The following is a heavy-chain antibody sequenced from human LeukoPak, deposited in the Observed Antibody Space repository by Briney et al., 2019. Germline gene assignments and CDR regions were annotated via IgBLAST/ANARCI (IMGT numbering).Heavy chain of an antibody. CDR2: IYNDGST. CDR1: GFTVSSNY. J-gene: IGHJ4*02. V-gene: IGHV3-53*01. CDR3: AITGESSNWALYFDY. D-gene: IGHD6-13*01. Sequence: GGSLRLSCAGSGFTVSSNYMSWVRQAPGRVLEWVSVIYNDGSTFYADSVKGRFTISRDNSKNTLYLQMNSLRAEDTAVYYCAITGESSNWALYFDYWGQGTLVTVSS.